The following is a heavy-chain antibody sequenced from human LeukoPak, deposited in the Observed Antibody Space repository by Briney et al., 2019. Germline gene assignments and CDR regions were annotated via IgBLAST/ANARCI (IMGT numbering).Heavy chain of an antibody. CDR3: ARDSPIYYDILTGSKPDAFDI. Sequence: PGGSLRLSCAASGFTFSSYSMNWVRQAPGQGREWVSYISSSSSTIYYTDSVRGRFTISRDNAKNSLYLQMNSLRAEDTAVYYCARDSPIYYDILTGSKPDAFDIWGQGTMVTVSS. CDR2: ISSSSSTI. V-gene: IGHV3-48*01. CDR1: GFTFSSYS. D-gene: IGHD3-9*01. J-gene: IGHJ3*02.